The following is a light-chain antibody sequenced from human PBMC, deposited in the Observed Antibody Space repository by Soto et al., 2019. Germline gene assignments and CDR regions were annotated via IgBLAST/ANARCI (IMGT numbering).Light chain of an antibody. J-gene: IGLJ1*01. CDR1: SAIMGACSD. CDR2: GNT. Sequence: QSVVRQPAAMPGAPERRVTISGTVTSAIMGACSDVHPYHQLPATAPKLLLYGNTNRHSGVPDRFSGSKSGTSASLAIAGLQTEDECDYYCQTYDSSLSRLYVFGTGTKVTVL. CDR3: QTYDSSLSRLYV. V-gene: IGLV1-40*02.